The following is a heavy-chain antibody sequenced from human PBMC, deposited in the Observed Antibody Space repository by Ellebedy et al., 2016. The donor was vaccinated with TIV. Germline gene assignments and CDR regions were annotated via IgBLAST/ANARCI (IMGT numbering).Heavy chain of an antibody. D-gene: IGHD2-2*01. CDR2: IYYSGST. CDR1: GASVSNYY. CDR3: ARLGHCVSNACLPDY. V-gene: IGHV4-59*08. Sequence: SETLSLTCTVSGASVSNYYWSWIRQPPGKGLEWIGYIYYSGSTNYNPSLQSRITISVDMSKNQFSLKLSSVTAADTAVYYCARLGHCVSNACLPDYWGQGTLVTVSS. J-gene: IGHJ4*02.